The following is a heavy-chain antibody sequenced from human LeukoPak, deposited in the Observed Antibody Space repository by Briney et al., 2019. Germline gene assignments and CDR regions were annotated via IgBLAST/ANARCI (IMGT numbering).Heavy chain of an antibody. Sequence: GASVKVSCKVSGYTLTELSMHWVRQAPGKGLEWMGGFDPEDGETIYAQKFQGRVTMTEGTSTDTAYMELSSLRSEDTAVYYCATGGIAVAERFDYWGQGTLVTVSS. CDR1: GYTLTELS. CDR3: ATGGIAVAERFDY. D-gene: IGHD6-19*01. CDR2: FDPEDGET. J-gene: IGHJ4*02. V-gene: IGHV1-24*01.